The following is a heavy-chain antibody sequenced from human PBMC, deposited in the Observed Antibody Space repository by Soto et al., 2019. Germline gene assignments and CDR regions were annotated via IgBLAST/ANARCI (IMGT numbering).Heavy chain of an antibody. V-gene: IGHV4-31*03. J-gene: IGHJ4*02. CDR2: IYYSGST. D-gene: IGHD3-10*01. Sequence: QVQLQESGPGLVKPSQTLSLTCTVSGGSISSGGYYWSWIRQHPGKGLEWIGYIYYSGSTYYNPYLRSRVTRSVDPSKNQFSLKLSSVTAADTAVYYCARVTVRGLSGWYWGQGTLVTVSS. CDR3: ARVTVRGLSGWY. CDR1: GGSISSGGYY.